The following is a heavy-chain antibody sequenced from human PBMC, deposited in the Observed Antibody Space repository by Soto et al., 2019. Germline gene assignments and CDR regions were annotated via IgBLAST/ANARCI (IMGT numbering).Heavy chain of an antibody. CDR3: ARVGDYGMDV. CDR1: XXXXXTXX. D-gene: IGHD3-10*01. V-gene: IGHV1-69*06. CDR2: IIPILGTP. Sequence: QVQLLQSGAEVKKPGSSVXXSXXXXXXXXXTXXXXXVRQAPGQGLEWMGGIIPILGTPNYAQKFQGRVTIIADKATSTAYMELSSVRSDDTAVYYCARVGDYGMDVWGQGTTITVSS. J-gene: IGHJ6*02.